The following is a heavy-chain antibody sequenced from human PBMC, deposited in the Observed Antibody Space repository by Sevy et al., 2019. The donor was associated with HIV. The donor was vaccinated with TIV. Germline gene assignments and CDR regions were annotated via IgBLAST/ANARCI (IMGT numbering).Heavy chain of an antibody. CDR1: GYTFTSYG. CDR3: ASSTSQRVWFDP. CDR2: ISAYNGNT. Sequence: ASVKVSCKASGYTFTSYGISWVRQAPGQGLEWMGWISAYNGNTNYAQKLQGRVTMTTDTSTSTAYMELRSLRSDDTAVYYCASSTSQRVWFDPWGQGTLVTVSS. V-gene: IGHV1-18*01. J-gene: IGHJ5*02.